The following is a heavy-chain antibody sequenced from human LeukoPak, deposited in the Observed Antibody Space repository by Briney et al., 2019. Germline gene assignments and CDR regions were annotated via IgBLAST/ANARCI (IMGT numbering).Heavy chain of an antibody. CDR1: GFTFSSYW. V-gene: IGHV3-74*01. Sequence: GSLRLSCAASGFTFSSYWMHWVRQAPGKGLVWVSHINSDGSRTNFADSVKGRFTISRDNAKNSLYLQMNSLRAEDTAMYYCVRDRGYCSGGTCYALWDYWGQGTLVTVSS. CDR2: INSDGSRT. D-gene: IGHD2-15*01. J-gene: IGHJ4*02. CDR3: VRDRGYCSGGTCYALWDY.